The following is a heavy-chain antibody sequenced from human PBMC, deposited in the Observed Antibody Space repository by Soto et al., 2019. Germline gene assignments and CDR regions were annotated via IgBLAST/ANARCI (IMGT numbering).Heavy chain of an antibody. CDR2: SRNEANSYTT. V-gene: IGHV3-72*01. J-gene: IGHJ6*02. CDR3: ALNYYGLDV. CDR1: VFRFIDFF. Sequence: PGWSLRLSCDPSVFRFIDFFMDWVRQTTGKGLEWVGRSRNEANSYTTDYAASVKGRFTISRHDSQNSLILQMNSLKIEDTALYYCALNYYGLDVLGHGTTVTVSS.